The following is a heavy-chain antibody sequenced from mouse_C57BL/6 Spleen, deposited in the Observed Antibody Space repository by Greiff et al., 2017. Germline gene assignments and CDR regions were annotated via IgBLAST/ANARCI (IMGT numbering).Heavy chain of an antibody. D-gene: IGHD1-1*01. V-gene: IGHV3-6*01. CDR3: ARYGSSYDYAMDY. J-gene: IGHJ4*01. CDR1: GYSITSGYY. Sequence: EVKLQESGPGLVKPSQSLSLTCSVTGYSITSGYYWNWIRQFPGNKLEWMGYISYDGSNNYNPSLKNRISITRDTSKNQFFLKLNSVTTEDTATYYCARYGSSYDYAMDYWGQGTSVTVSS. CDR2: ISYDGSN.